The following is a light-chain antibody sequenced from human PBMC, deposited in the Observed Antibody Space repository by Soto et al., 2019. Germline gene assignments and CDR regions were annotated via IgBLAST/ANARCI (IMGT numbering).Light chain of an antibody. Sequence: EILLTQSPATLSWSPGERATLSCRASPSFPNYLAWYQQKPCQAPRLLIYGAFNRATGIPARFSGSGSGADFTLTISSLEPEDFAVYYCQQRNIWPPVTFGQGTRLEIK. CDR3: QQRNIWPPVT. V-gene: IGKV3-11*01. CDR1: PSFPNY. CDR2: GAF. J-gene: IGKJ5*01.